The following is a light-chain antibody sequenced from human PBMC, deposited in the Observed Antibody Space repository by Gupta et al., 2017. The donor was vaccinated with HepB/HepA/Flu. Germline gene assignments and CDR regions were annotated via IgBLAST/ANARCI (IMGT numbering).Light chain of an antibody. CDR3: QQFNSYPIT. CDR2: TAS. CDR1: QDINSY. J-gene: IGKJ5*01. Sequence: DIKLTQSPSFLYASVGDRVTITCLASQDINSYLIWYQQKPGKAPKLLIYTASTLQSGVPSRFSGSGSGTEFTLTISSLQPEDFATYYCQQFNSYPITFGQGTRLDIK. V-gene: IGKV1-9*01.